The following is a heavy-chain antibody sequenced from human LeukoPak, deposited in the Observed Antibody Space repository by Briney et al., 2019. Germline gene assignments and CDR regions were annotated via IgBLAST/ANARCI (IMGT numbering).Heavy chain of an antibody. CDR2: ISSSGTTI. Sequence: PGGSLRLSCAASGFTFNTYTMSWVRQAPGKGLEWISTISSSGTTISYADSVKGRFAISRDNAKNSLDLQMNSLRDEDTAVYYCARGSHFFDYWGQGTLATVSS. CDR1: GFTFNTYT. J-gene: IGHJ4*02. V-gene: IGHV3-48*02. CDR3: ARGSHFFDY. D-gene: IGHD2/OR15-2a*01.